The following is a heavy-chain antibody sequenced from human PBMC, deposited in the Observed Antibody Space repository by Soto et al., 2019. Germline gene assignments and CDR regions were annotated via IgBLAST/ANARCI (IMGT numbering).Heavy chain of an antibody. D-gene: IGHD3-10*01. Sequence: PGESLKISCKGSGYSFTSYWIGWVRQMPGKGLEWMGIIFSGVSDTRYSPSFQGQVTISADKSISTAYLQWSSLKASDTAMYYCAGGGVRGVITRTRDYYGMDVWGQGTTVTVSS. CDR1: GYSFTSYW. V-gene: IGHV5-51*01. J-gene: IGHJ6*02. CDR3: AGGGVRGVITRTRDYYGMDV. CDR2: IFSGVSDT.